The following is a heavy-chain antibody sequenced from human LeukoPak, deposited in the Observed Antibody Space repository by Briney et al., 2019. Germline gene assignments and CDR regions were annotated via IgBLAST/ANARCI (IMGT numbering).Heavy chain of an antibody. D-gene: IGHD6-13*01. Sequence: ASVKVSCKVSGYTLTELSMHWVRQAPGKGLEWMGGFDPEDGETIYAQKFQGRVTMTEDTSTNTAYMELSSLRSEDTAVCYCATDIIGSSWYYFDYWGQGTLVTVSS. CDR1: GYTLTELS. CDR2: FDPEDGET. V-gene: IGHV1-24*01. J-gene: IGHJ4*02. CDR3: ATDIIGSSWYYFDY.